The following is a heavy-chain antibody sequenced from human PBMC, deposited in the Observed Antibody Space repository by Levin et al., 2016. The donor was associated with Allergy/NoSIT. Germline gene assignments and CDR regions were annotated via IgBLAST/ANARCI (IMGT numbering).Heavy chain of an antibody. CDR2: IYYSGIT. CDR3: ARIKWDLLWDFDY. D-gene: IGHD1-26*01. J-gene: IGHJ4*02. Sequence: RQAPGKGLEWIGNIYYSGITYNNPSLKSRVTISVDTSKNQFSLKLSSVTAADTAIYYCARIKWDLLWDFDYWGRGTLVTVSS. V-gene: IGHV4-39*01.